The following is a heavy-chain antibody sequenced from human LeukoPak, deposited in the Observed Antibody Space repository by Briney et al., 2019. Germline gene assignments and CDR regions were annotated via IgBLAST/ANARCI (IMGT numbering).Heavy chain of an antibody. Sequence: QPGRSLRLSCAASGFTFSSYAMHWVRQAPGKGLEWVAVISYDGSNKYYADSVKGRFTISRDNSKNTLYLQMNSLRAEDTAVYYCAREVYGGNRGGNWFDPWGQGTLATVSS. J-gene: IGHJ5*02. V-gene: IGHV3-30-3*01. CDR1: GFTFSSYA. D-gene: IGHD4-23*01. CDR3: AREVYGGNRGGNWFDP. CDR2: ISYDGSNK.